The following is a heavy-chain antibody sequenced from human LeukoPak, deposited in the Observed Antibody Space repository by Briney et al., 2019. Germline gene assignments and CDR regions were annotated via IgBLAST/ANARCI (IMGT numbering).Heavy chain of an antibody. CDR2: IIPIFGTA. Sequence: ASVKVSCKASGGTFSSYAISWVRQAPGQGLEWMGGIIPIFGTANYAQKFQGRVTITADESTSTAYMELSSLRSEDTAVYYCARDRAEYSSSSGLDAFDIWGQGTMVTVSS. CDR1: GGTFSSYA. CDR3: ARDRAEYSSSSGLDAFDI. D-gene: IGHD6-6*01. V-gene: IGHV1-69*13. J-gene: IGHJ3*02.